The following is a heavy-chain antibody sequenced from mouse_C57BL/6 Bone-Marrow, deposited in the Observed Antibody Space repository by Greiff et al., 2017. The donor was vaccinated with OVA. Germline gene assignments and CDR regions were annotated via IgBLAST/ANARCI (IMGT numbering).Heavy chain of an antibody. D-gene: IGHD2-4*01. CDR3: VSGGLRFDY. CDR1: GFSFNTYA. J-gene: IGHJ2*01. Sequence: EVKLVESGGGLVQPKGSLKLSCAASGFSFNTYAMNWVRQAPGKGLEWVARIRSKSNNYATYYADSVKDRFTISRDDSESMLYLQMNNLKTEDTAMYYCVSGGLRFDYWGQGTTLTVSS. CDR2: IRSKSNNYAT. V-gene: IGHV10-1*01.